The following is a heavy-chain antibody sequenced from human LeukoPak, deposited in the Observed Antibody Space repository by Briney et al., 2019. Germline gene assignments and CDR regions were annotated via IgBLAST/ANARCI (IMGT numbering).Heavy chain of an antibody. V-gene: IGHV7-4-1*02. CDR3: ARTGGPVLLWFGTEGTDDAFDI. Sequence: ASVKVSCKASGYTFTSYAMNWVRQAPGQGLEWMGWINTNTGNPTYAQGFTGRFLFSLDTSVSTAYLQISSLEAEDTAVYYCARTGGPVLLWFGTEGTDDAFDIWGQGTMVTVSS. CDR1: GYTFTSYA. CDR2: INTNTGNP. D-gene: IGHD3-10*01. J-gene: IGHJ3*02.